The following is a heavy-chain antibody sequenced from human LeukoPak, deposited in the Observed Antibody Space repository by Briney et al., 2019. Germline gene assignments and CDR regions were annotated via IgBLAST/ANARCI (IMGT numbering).Heavy chain of an antibody. CDR2: ISWNGDST. CDR3: ANLATVTTRGVFDI. D-gene: IGHD4-17*01. Sequence: GGSLRLSCEASGFTFNGHWMHWVRQAPGKGLVWVSGISWNGDSTGYADSVKGRFTISRDNAKNSLYLQMNSLRAEDTAVYYCANLATVTTRGVFDIWGQGTMVTISS. CDR1: GFTFNGHW. V-gene: IGHV3-20*04. J-gene: IGHJ3*02.